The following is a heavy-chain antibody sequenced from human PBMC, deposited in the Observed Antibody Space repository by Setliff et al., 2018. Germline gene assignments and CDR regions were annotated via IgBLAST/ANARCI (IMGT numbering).Heavy chain of an antibody. J-gene: IGHJ4*02. CDR1: GFIFSAYA. V-gene: IGHV3-23*01. CDR2: ISGSAQTT. CDR3: ARAFYYDFWTFDY. Sequence: PGGSLRLSCAASGFIFSAYAITWVRQAPGKGLEWVSTISGSAQTTYYADSVKGRFTISRDNSKNTLSLQMNSLRAEDTAVYYCARAFYYDFWTFDYWGQGTLVTVSS. D-gene: IGHD3-3*01.